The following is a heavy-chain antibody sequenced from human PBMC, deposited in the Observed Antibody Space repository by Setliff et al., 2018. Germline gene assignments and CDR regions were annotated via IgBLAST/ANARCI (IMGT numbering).Heavy chain of an antibody. CDR2: IRYDGSYK. Sequence: GSLRLSCVASGFAFGTYGMHWVRQAPGKGLEWVAFIRYDGSYKYYEDSVKGRFTISRDNPENTLHLQMNSLRVEDTALYFCAKVKKQLIRGSGLDYWGQGTVVTVSS. CDR1: GFAFGTYG. D-gene: IGHD2-8*01. V-gene: IGHV3-30*02. J-gene: IGHJ4*02. CDR3: AKVKKQLIRGSGLDY.